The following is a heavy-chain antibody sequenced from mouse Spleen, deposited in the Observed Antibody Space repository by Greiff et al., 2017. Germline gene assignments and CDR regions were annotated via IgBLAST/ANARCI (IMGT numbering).Heavy chain of an antibody. D-gene: IGHD6-1*01. CDR1: GFTFSSYG. J-gene: IGHJ4*01. Sequence: EVQGVESGGDLVKPGGSLKLSCAASGFTFSSYGMSWVRQTPDKRLEWVATISSGGSYTYYPDSVKGRFTISRDNAKNTLYLQMSSLKSEDTAMYYCARQRQKDYWGQGTSVTVSS. V-gene: IGHV5-6*01. CDR2: ISSGGSYT. CDR3: ARQRQKDY.